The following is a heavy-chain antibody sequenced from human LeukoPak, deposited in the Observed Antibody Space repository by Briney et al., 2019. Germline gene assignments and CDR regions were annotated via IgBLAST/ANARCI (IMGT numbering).Heavy chain of an antibody. CDR2: INHSGST. Sequence: INHSGSTNYNPSLKRRVTISVDTSKNQFSLKLSSVTAADTAVYYCARGGYCSGGSCLKFDYWGQGTLVTVSS. CDR3: ARGGYCSGGSCLKFDY. V-gene: IGHV4-34*01. J-gene: IGHJ4*02. D-gene: IGHD2-15*01.